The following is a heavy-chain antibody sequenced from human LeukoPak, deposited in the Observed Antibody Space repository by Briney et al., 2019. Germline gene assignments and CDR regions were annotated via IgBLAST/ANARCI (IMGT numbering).Heavy chain of an antibody. V-gene: IGHV4-59*11. CDR1: GGSISSQY. CDR3: ARKISYISVFDY. D-gene: IGHD2-15*01. CDR2: ISDSGST. J-gene: IGHJ4*02. Sequence: SETLSLTCTVSGGSISSQYWSWIRQPPGQGLEWIGYISDSGSTNYNPFLKSRITISGDTPGNQVSLKLSSVTAADTAVYYCARKISYISVFDYWGQGRLVTVSS.